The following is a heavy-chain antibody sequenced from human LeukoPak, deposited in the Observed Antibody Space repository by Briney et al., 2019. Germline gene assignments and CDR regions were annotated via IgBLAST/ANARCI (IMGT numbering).Heavy chain of an antibody. CDR2: ISGSGGST. J-gene: IGHJ4*02. CDR3: AKLPGGWLVRHSYFDY. V-gene: IGHV3-23*01. Sequence: GRSLRLSCAASGFTFSSYAMSWVRQAPGKGLEWVSAISGSGGSTYYADSVKGRFTISRDNSKNTLYLQMNSLRAEDTAVYYCAKLPGGWLVRHSYFDYRGQGTLVTVSS. D-gene: IGHD6-19*01. CDR1: GFTFSSYA.